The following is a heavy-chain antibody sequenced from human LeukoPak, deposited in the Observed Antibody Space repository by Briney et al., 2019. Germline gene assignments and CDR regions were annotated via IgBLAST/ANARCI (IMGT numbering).Heavy chain of an antibody. CDR3: ARPPPSYGDYVWYFDL. CDR1: GFTFSYYG. CDR2: IELDGSEK. J-gene: IGHJ2*01. V-gene: IGHV3-7*03. Sequence: GGSLRLSCVGSGFTFSYYGMHWVRQAPGKGMEWVAYIELDGSEKHYVDSVKGRFTISRDNAENSLYLQMNSLRAEDTAVYYCARPPPSYGDYVWYFDLWGRGTLVTVSS. D-gene: IGHD4-17*01.